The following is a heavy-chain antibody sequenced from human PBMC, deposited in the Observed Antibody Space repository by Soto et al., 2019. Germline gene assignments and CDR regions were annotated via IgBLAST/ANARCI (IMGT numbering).Heavy chain of an antibody. V-gene: IGHV4-34*01. CDR2: INHSGST. J-gene: IGHJ5*02. D-gene: IGHD3-16*01. Sequence: QVQLQQWGAGLLKPSETLSLTCAVYGGSFSGYYWSWIRQPPGKGLEWIGEINHSGSTNYNPSLKXRXPXXVDTSKNQFSLKLSSVTAADTAVYYCARVRDDVDPWGQGTLVTVSS. CDR3: ARVRDDVDP. CDR1: GGSFSGYY.